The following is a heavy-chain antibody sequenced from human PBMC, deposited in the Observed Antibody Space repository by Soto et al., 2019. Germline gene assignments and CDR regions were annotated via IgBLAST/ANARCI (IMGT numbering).Heavy chain of an antibody. CDR3: ARGSGAMYYYDSSGYSRGFDY. Sequence: SVKVSCKASGGTFSSYAISWVRQAPGQGLEWMGGIIPIFGTANYAQKFQGRVTITADESTSTAYMELSSLRSEDTAVYYCARGSGAMYYYDSSGYSRGFDYWGQGTQVTVSS. CDR1: GGTFSSYA. D-gene: IGHD3-22*01. J-gene: IGHJ4*02. V-gene: IGHV1-69*13. CDR2: IIPIFGTA.